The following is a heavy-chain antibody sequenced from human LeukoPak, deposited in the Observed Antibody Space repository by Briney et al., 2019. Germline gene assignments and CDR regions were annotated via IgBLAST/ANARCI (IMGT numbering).Heavy chain of an antibody. Sequence: SGGSLRLSCAASGFTLSSYAMSWVRQAPGKGLEWVSAISGSGGSTYYADSVKGRFTISRDNSKNTLYLQMNSLRAEDTAVYYCAKDMRFDWTPYYFDYWGQGTLVTVSS. D-gene: IGHD3-9*01. CDR1: GFTLSSYA. J-gene: IGHJ4*02. V-gene: IGHV3-23*01. CDR2: ISGSGGST. CDR3: AKDMRFDWTPYYFDY.